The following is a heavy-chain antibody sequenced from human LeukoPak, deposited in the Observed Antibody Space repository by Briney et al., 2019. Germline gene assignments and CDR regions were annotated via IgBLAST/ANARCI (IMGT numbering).Heavy chain of an antibody. D-gene: IGHD3-3*01. Sequence: GGSLRLSCAASGFTFSSYAMSWVRQAPGKGLEWVSAISGSGGNTYYADSVKGRFTISRDNSKNTLYLQMNSLRAEDTAVYYCARGGWLLSSALDYWGQGTLVTVSS. CDR1: GFTFSSYA. J-gene: IGHJ4*02. CDR3: ARGGWLLSSALDY. CDR2: ISGSGGNT. V-gene: IGHV3-23*01.